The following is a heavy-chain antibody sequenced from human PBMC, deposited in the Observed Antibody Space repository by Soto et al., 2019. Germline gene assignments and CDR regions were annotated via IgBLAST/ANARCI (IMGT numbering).Heavy chain of an antibody. Sequence: QVQLVQSGAEVKKPGASVKVSCKASGYTFTNYGISWVRQAPGQGLEWMGWINTYNGNTNHAQKLQGRVTMTTDTSTSTAYMELRSLGSDDTAVYYCARVVGSGTYYNQYNWFDPWGQGTLVTVSS. CDR3: ARVVGSGTYYNQYNWFDP. V-gene: IGHV1-18*01. CDR1: GYTFTNYG. D-gene: IGHD3-10*01. J-gene: IGHJ5*02. CDR2: INTYNGNT.